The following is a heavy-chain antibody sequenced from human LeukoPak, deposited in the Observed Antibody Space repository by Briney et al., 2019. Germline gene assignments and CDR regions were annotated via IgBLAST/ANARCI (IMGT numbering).Heavy chain of an antibody. CDR2: IKQDGSEK. V-gene: IGHV3-7*01. CDR1: GFSFSIYW. CDR3: ASERPSSSWYDY. Sequence: GGSLRLSCAVSGFSFSIYWMSWVRQAPGKGLEWVANIKQDGSEKYYMDSVKGRFTISRDSAKNSLYLQMNSLRAEDTAVYYCASERPSSSWYDYWGQGTLVTVSS. D-gene: IGHD6-13*01. J-gene: IGHJ4*02.